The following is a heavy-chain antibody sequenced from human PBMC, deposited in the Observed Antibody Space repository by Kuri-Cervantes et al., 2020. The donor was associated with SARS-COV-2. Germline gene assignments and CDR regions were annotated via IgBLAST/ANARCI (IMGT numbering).Heavy chain of an antibody. CDR1: GYTFTSYG. J-gene: IGHJ4*02. CDR2: INAGNGNT. Sequence: ASVKVSCKASGYTFTSYGISWVRQAPGQGLEWMGWINAGNGNTKYSQKFQGRVTITRDTSASTAYMELSSLRSEDTAVYYCARDLGGVPVAGISDYWGQGTLVTVSS. V-gene: IGHV1-3*01. D-gene: IGHD6-19*01. CDR3: ARDLGGVPVAGISDY.